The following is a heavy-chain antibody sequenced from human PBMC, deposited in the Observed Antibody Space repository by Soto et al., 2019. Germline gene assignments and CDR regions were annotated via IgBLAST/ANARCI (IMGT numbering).Heavy chain of an antibody. Sequence: QGQLVQSGVEVKKPGASVKVSCKASGYSFISYGIGWVRQAPGQGLEWMGWITVNSGNTNYPQKSQGRVSRTTDTSTSTAYMELRSLTSDDTAVYYCGRGLGGGWYYFDYWGPGTLVTVSS. D-gene: IGHD6-19*01. CDR2: ITVNSGNT. V-gene: IGHV1-18*04. CDR1: GYSFISYG. J-gene: IGHJ4*02. CDR3: GRGLGGGWYYFDY.